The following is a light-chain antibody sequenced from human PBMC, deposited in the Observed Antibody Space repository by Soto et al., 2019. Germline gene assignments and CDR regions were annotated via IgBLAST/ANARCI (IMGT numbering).Light chain of an antibody. CDR1: SSNIGASYD. J-gene: IGLJ3*02. Sequence: QSVLTQPPSVSGAPGQRVTISCTGSSSNIGASYDVNWYQHLPTTAPKLLMYSNNNRPSGVPDRFSASKSGTSASLAISGLQAEDEADYYCQSYASSLSAWVYGGGTKVTVL. CDR2: SNN. CDR3: QSYASSLSAWV. V-gene: IGLV1-40*01.